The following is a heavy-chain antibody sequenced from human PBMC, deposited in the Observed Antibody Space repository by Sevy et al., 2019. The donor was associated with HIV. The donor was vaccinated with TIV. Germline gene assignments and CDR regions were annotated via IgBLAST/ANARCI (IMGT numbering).Heavy chain of an antibody. CDR1: GFTFGTYG. D-gene: IGHD3-22*01. V-gene: IGHV3-23*01. CDR2: IKGRGVNT. Sequence: GGSLRLSCVASGFTFGTYGMNWVRQAPGKGLEWVSAIKGRGVNTYYADSVKGRFTISRDNSKITVYLQLNSLGAEDTAVYYCAKVWDNIGSTFDSWGQGTLVTVSS. CDR3: AKVWDNIGSTFDS. J-gene: IGHJ4*02.